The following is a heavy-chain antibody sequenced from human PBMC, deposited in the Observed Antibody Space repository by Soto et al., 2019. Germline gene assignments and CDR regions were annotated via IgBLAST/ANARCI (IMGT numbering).Heavy chain of an antibody. CDR1: GFTFSTYG. V-gene: IGHV3-30*03. CDR2: ISYDGSDK. D-gene: IGHD4-17*01. Sequence: QVQLVESGGGVVQPGRSLRLSCAGSGFTFSTYGMHWVRQAPGKGLEWVAVISYDGSDKYYADSVKGRFTISKENFKNTLYLQMNSLRPEDTAVYYCVKTIGDYSDYYYYYGMDVWGQGTTVTVPS. CDR3: VKTIGDYSDYYYYYGMDV. J-gene: IGHJ6*02.